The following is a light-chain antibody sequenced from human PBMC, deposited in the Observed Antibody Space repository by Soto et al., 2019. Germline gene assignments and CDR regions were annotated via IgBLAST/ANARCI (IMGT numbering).Light chain of an antibody. Sequence: TQSPSTLSLSPWEIATLSCRSSQPVNNNLAWYQHKPGQAPRLLIYGASSRATGIPDRFSGSGSGTDFTLTISRLEPEDFAVYYCQQYGSSPPITFGQGTRLEIK. CDR1: QPVNNN. CDR3: QQYGSSPPIT. V-gene: IGKV3-20*01. J-gene: IGKJ5*01. CDR2: GAS.